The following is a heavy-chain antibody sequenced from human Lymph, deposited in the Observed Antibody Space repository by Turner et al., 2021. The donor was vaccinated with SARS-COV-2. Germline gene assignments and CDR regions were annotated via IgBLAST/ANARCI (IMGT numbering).Heavy chain of an antibody. CDR2: MYYSGST. V-gene: IGHV4-39*01. D-gene: IGHD6-19*01. Sequence: QLPLQESGPGPVKPSETLSPTCTVSGCSISSSRYYWGWIRQPQGKGLEWIGSMYYSGSTYYNPYLKSRVTISVDTSKNKFSLKLSSVTAADTAVYYCARRRQWLVHWYFDLWGRGTLVTVSS. CDR1: GCSISSSRYY. CDR3: ARRRQWLVHWYFDL. J-gene: IGHJ2*01.